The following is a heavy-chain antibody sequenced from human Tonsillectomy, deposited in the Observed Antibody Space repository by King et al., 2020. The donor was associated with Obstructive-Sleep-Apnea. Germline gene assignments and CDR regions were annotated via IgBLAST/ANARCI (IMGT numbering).Heavy chain of an antibody. D-gene: IGHD6-13*01. CDR2: SYYSWRT. V-gene: IGHV4-39*07. Sequence: QLQESGPGLVKAPDTLSLTCSVSGGSISRRRYYLGWIRQPPGKGLEGIGGSYYSWRTYYNPSPKSRVTISGVTSKSQFSLKLTSVTAGDTAVYSWATERAAGATWFDPWGQGTLVTVHS. CDR1: GGSISRRRYY. J-gene: IGHJ5*02. CDR3: ATERAAGATWFDP.